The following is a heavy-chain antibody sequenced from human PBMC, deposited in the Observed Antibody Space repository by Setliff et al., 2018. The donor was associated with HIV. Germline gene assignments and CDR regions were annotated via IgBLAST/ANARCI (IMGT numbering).Heavy chain of an antibody. CDR3: ARGPVVVIPAPRWRWFDP. J-gene: IGHJ5*02. V-gene: IGHV4-34*01. Sequence: SETLSLTCAVYGGSFINYYWGWIRQSPGKGLEWIGEITHSGSTNYNPSLKSRVTISVDTSKNQFSLKLTSVTAADTAVYYCARGPVVVIPAPRWRWFDPWGRGTLVTVPQ. D-gene: IGHD2-2*01. CDR1: GGSFINYY. CDR2: ITHSGST.